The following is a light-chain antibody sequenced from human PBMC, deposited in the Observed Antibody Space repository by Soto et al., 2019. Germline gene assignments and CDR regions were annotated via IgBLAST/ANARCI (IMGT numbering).Light chain of an antibody. CDR2: GAS. V-gene: IGKV3-20*01. CDR1: QSVSSSY. CDR3: QQYGSSPT. Sequence: IVLTQSPGTLSVSPGESATLSCRASQSVSSSYFAWHQQKPGQAPTLLIYGASSRATGIPDRLSGSGSGTDFTLTISRMEPEDFAVYYCQQYGSSPTFGQGTRLEIK. J-gene: IGKJ5*01.